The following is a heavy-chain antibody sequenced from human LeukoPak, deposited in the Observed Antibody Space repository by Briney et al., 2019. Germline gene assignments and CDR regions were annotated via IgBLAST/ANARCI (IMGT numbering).Heavy chain of an antibody. CDR1: GYTFTSYA. CDR2: INAGNGNT. J-gene: IGHJ6*03. D-gene: IGHD5-18*01. CDR3: ARVGGYSYGYSDYYYYYYMDV. Sequence: ASVKVSCKASGYTFTSYAMHWVRQAPGQRLEWMGWINAGNGNTKYSQKFQGRVTITADKSTSTAYMELSSLRSEDTAVYYCARVGGYSYGYSDYYYYYYMDVWGKGTTVTVSS. V-gene: IGHV1-3*01.